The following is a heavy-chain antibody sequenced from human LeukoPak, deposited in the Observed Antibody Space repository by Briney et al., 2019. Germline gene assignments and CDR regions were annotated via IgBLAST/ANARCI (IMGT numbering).Heavy chain of an antibody. J-gene: IGHJ6*02. D-gene: IGHD4-17*01. Sequence: GVSLRLSCAASGFTFSSYEMNWVRQTPGKGLERVSYISSSGSTIYYADSVKGRFTISRDNAKNSLYLQMNSLRAEDTAVYYCVRDNPTTVTPYYYYGMDVWGQGTTVTVSS. CDR2: ISSSGSTI. V-gene: IGHV3-48*03. CDR3: VRDNPTTVTPYYYYGMDV. CDR1: GFTFSSYE.